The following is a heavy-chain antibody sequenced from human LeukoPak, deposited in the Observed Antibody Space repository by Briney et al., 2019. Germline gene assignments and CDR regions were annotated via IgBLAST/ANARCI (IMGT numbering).Heavy chain of an antibody. CDR1: GFTFSSYA. CDR2: ISGSGGST. D-gene: IGHD3-3*01. Sequence: GGSLRLSCAASGFTFSSYAMSWARQAPGKGLEWVSAISGSGGSTYYADSVKGRFTISRDNSKNTLYLQMNSLRAEDTAVYYCAKDNDFWSGQYFDYWGQGTLVTVSS. CDR3: AKDNDFWSGQYFDY. J-gene: IGHJ4*02. V-gene: IGHV3-23*01.